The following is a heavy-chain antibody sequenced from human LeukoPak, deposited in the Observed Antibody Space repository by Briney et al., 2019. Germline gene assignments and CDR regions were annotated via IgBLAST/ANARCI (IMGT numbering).Heavy chain of an antibody. V-gene: IGHV3-33*06. D-gene: IGHD3-22*01. Sequence: PGGSLRLSCAASGFTFSSYGMHWVRQAPGKGLEWVAVIWYDGSNKYYADSVKGRFTISRDSSKNTLYLQMNSLRAEDTAVYYCAKAGTRYYYDSSGYFDYWGQGTLVTVSS. J-gene: IGHJ4*02. CDR3: AKAGTRYYYDSSGYFDY. CDR1: GFTFSSYG. CDR2: IWYDGSNK.